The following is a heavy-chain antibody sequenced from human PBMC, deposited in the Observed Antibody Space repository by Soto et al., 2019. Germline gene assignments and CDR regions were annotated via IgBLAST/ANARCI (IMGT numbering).Heavy chain of an antibody. CDR3: ARAMVVTQNWFDP. V-gene: IGHV4-39*01. J-gene: IGHJ5*02. D-gene: IGHD2-21*02. CDR1: GGSISRGSYY. Sequence: SETLSLTCTVSGGSISRGSYYWGWIRQPPGKGLEWIGSIYYSGSTYYNPSLKSRVTISVDTSKNQFSLKLSSVTAADTAVYYCARAMVVTQNWFDPWGQGTLVTVSS. CDR2: IYYSGST.